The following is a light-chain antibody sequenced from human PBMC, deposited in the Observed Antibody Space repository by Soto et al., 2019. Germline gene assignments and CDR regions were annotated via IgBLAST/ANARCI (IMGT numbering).Light chain of an antibody. J-gene: IGKJ4*01. CDR2: DAS. Sequence: EIVVTQSPATLSLSPGERATLACRASQRVSSYLAWYQQKPGQAPRLLIYDASNRATGIPARFSGSGSGTDFTLTISSLEPEDFAVYYCQQRSNWPPALTFGGGTKVEIK. CDR1: QRVSSY. V-gene: IGKV3-11*01. CDR3: QQRSNWPPALT.